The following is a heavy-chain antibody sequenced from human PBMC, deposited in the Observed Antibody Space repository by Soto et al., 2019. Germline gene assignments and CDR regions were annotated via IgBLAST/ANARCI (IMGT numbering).Heavy chain of an antibody. V-gene: IGHV1-69*13. D-gene: IGHD4-17*01. CDR1: GGSFSTYG. CDR2: IIPKFGTT. J-gene: IGHJ4*02. CDR3: ARELDPYYGGNSLSLDY. Sequence: QVQLVQSGAEVKKPGSSVKVSCKASGGSFSTYGINWVRLAPGQGLEWMGGIIPKFGTTNYAPKFRGRVTITADESPNTAYMELNYLRSEDTAVYFCARELDPYYGGNSLSLDYWGQGTLVTVSS.